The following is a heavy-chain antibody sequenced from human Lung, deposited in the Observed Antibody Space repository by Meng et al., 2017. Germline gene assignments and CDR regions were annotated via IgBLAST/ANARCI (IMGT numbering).Heavy chain of an antibody. CDR2: IKSKPDGETI. CDR1: GFTFSNAY. J-gene: IGHJ4*02. D-gene: IGHD5-12*01. V-gene: IGHV3-15*01. Sequence: EVQFVGSGGGLVKPGGSLRLSGEGSGFTFSNAYMTWVRQVPGKRLEWVGRIKSKPDGETIDYAAPVKGRFTISRDDSKNTVYLQMNSLKTEDTAVYYCSGHIDYWGQGTLVTVSS. CDR3: SGHIDY.